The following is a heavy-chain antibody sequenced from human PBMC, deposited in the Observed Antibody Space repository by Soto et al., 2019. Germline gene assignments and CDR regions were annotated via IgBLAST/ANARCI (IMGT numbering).Heavy chain of an antibody. V-gene: IGHV1-69*13. CDR3: ARVVYSNYGYYYYMDV. J-gene: IGHJ6*03. CDR2: IIPINGTA. Sequence: SVKVSCKASGGTFSSYAISWVRQAPGQGLEWMGGIIPINGTANYAQKFQGRVTITADESASTAYMELSSLRSEDTAVYYCARVVYSNYGYYYYMDVWGKGTTVTVSS. CDR1: GGTFSSYA. D-gene: IGHD4-4*01.